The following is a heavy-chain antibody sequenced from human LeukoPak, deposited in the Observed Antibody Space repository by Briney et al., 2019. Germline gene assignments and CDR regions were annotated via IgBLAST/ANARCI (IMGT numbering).Heavy chain of an antibody. D-gene: IGHD2-15*01. CDR2: IKQDGSEK. Sequence: GGPLRPPCAAFGFPFSSFGWSGVARPPGKGLEWVANIKQDGSEKYYVDSVKGRFTISRDNAKNSLYLQMNSLRAEDTAVYYCARDRGSSCHDYWGQGTLVTVSS. J-gene: IGHJ4*02. V-gene: IGHV3-7*03. CDR3: ARDRGSSCHDY. CDR1: GFPFSSFG.